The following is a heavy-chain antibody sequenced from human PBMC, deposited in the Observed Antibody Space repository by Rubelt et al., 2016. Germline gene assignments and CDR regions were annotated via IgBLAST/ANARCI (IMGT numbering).Heavy chain of an antibody. CDR3: AREELGIGDAFDI. V-gene: IGHV4-59*01. J-gene: IGHJ3*02. Sequence: QVQLQESGPGLVKPSETLSLTCSVSDGSISSYYWSWIRQPPGKGLEWIGYIYSSGNTNYNPSLRSRVTISVDTTKNQFSLRLSSVTAADTAVYYCAREELGIGDAFDIWGQGTMVTVSS. CDR2: IYSSGNT. CDR1: DGSISSYY. D-gene: IGHD7-27*01.